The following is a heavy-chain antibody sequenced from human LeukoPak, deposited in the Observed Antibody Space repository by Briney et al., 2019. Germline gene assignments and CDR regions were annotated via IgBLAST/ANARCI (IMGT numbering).Heavy chain of an antibody. CDR2: MNPTSGNT. CDR3: VRDSDSSSFDY. CDR1: GYTFTNYD. D-gene: IGHD6-13*01. V-gene: IGHV1-8*01. J-gene: IGHJ4*02. Sequence: GASVKVSCKASGYTFTNYDINWVRQATGQGLEWMGWMNPTSGNTGYAQKFQGRVTMTRNTSISAAYMELSSLRSEDTAVYYCVRDSDSSSFDYWGQGTLVTVSS.